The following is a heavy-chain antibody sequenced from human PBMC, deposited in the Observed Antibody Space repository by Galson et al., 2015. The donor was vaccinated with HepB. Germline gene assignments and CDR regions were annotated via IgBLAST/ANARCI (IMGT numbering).Heavy chain of an antibody. J-gene: IGHJ6*02. D-gene: IGHD2-2*01. V-gene: IGHV3-33*01. CDR2: IWYDGSNK. CDR1: GFTFSSYG. Sequence: SLRLSCAASGFTFSSYGIHWVRQAPGKGLEWVAVIWYDGSNKYYADSVKGRFTISRDNSKNTLYLQMNSLRAEDTAVYYCARDGVCSSTSCPSYYYYGMDVWGQGTTVTVSS. CDR3: ARDGVCSSTSCPSYYYYGMDV.